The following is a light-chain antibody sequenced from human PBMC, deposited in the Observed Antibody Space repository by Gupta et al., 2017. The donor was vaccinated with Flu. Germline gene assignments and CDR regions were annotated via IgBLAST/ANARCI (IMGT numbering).Light chain of an antibody. V-gene: IGLV2-14*03. CDR3: SSLQATNTVDVV. CDR1: RSGVGGYNY. Sequence: QSALTQPASVSGSPGQSITISCTATRSGVGGYNYVSWYQQHPGKPPKLIIYDVINRPSGVSGHFFASTSANTASPPTTAGQEEEEDDDYCSSLQATNTVDVVFGGGTKLTVL. J-gene: IGLJ2*01. CDR2: DVI.